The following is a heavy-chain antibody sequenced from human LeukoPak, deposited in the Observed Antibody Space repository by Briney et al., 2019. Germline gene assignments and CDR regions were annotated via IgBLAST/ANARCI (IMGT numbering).Heavy chain of an antibody. V-gene: IGHV1-2*02. J-gene: IGHJ3*02. D-gene: IGHD1-26*01. CDR1: RYRFTGYY. Sequence: ASVKVSCKASRYRFTGYYMHWVRQAPGQGLEWMGWIDPNRGGTNYAQKLQGRVTMTTDTSTSTAYMELRSLRSDDTAVYYCAGGHGATDAFDIWGQGTMVTVSS. CDR3: AGGHGATDAFDI. CDR2: IDPNRGGT.